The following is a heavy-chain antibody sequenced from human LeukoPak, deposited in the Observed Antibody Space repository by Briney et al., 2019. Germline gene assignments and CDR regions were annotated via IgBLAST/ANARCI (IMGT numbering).Heavy chain of an antibody. CDR2: IYSGGST. V-gene: IGHV3-66*01. CDR3: ARYLTGWSSAFDI. J-gene: IGHJ3*02. CDR1: GFSVSTNY. D-gene: IGHD6-19*01. Sequence: GGSLRLSCAASGFSVSTNYMSWVRQAPGKGLEWVSVIYSGGSTYYADSVKGRFTISRDNSKNTLFLQMNSLRAEDTAVYYCARYLTGWSSAFDIWGQGTMVTVSS.